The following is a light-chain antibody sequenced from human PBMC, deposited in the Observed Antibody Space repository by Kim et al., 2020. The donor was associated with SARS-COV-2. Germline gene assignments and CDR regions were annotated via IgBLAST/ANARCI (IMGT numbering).Light chain of an antibody. CDR1: QSISSW. V-gene: IGKV1-5*03. CDR2: KAS. J-gene: IGKJ2*01. Sequence: DIQMTQSPSTLSASVGDRVTITCRASQSISSWLAWYQQKPGKAPKLLIYKASSLESGVPSRFSGSGSGTEFTLTISSLQPDDFATYYCQQYNSYSLYTCGQGTKLEI. CDR3: QQYNSYSLYT.